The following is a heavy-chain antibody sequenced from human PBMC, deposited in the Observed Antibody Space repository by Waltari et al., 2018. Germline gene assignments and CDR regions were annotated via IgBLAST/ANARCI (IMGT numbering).Heavy chain of an antibody. Sequence: QVQLVESGGGVVQPGRSLRLSCAAAGFNFSSYGMTLVHQAPGKGLEWVAVISYDGSNKYYADSVKGRFTISRDNSKNTLYLQMNSLRSEDTAVYYCAKERITIFGVVGLDYWGQGTLVTVSS. CDR1: GFNFSSYG. J-gene: IGHJ4*02. V-gene: IGHV3-30*18. D-gene: IGHD3-3*01. CDR3: AKERITIFGVVGLDY. CDR2: ISYDGSNK.